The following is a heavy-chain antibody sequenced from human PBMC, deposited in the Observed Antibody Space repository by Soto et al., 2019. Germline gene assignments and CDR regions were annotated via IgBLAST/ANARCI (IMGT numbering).Heavy chain of an antibody. CDR2: IIPMFGTA. J-gene: IGHJ4*02. CDR1: GGTFSTYA. D-gene: IGHD5-18*01. CDR3: ASGIQLWLRRINNGYSG. V-gene: IGHV1-69*12. Sequence: QVQLVQSGAEVKKPESSVKVSCKAPGGTFSTYAISWVRQAHGQGLEWMGGIIPMFGTANYAQRFQDRVTIPADESTNTVYMELSSLRSEDPAVYFCASGIQLWLRRINNGYSGWGQGTLVTVSS.